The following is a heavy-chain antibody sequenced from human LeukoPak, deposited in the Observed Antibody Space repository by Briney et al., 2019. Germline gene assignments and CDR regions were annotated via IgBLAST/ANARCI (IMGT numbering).Heavy chain of an antibody. D-gene: IGHD2-2*01. V-gene: IGHV1-2*02. Sequence: GSVRVSCKASGYTFTGYYMHWVRQAPGQGLEWMGWINPNSGGTNYAQKFQGRVTMTRDTSISTAYMELSRLRSDDTAVYYCAREGCSSTSCLGWFDPWGQGTLVTVSS. J-gene: IGHJ5*02. CDR1: GYTFTGYY. CDR3: AREGCSSTSCLGWFDP. CDR2: INPNSGGT.